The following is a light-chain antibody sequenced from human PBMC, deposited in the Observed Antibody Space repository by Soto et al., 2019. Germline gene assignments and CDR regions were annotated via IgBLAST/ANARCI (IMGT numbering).Light chain of an antibody. Sequence: QSALTQPRSVSGSPGQSVTISCTGTSGDVGYYNYVSWYQQHPGKAPKVMIYDVTERPSGVPDRSSGSKSGNTASLTISGLQAEDEADYYCCSYAGTPRYVLGTGTKLTVL. J-gene: IGLJ1*01. CDR2: DVT. CDR3: CSYAGTPRYV. CDR1: SGDVGYYNY. V-gene: IGLV2-11*01.